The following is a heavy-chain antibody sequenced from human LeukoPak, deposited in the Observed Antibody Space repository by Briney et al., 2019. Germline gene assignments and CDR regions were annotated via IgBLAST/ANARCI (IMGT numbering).Heavy chain of an antibody. J-gene: IGHJ6*03. Sequence: SETLSLTCTVSGGSISSYYWSWIRQPAGKGLEWIGRIYTSGSTNYNPSLKSRVTMSVDTSKNQVSLKLTSVTAADTAVYYCARDSPAGYIRGQEHYYYYIDVWGKGTTVTVSS. CDR3: ARDSPAGYIRGQEHYYYYIDV. D-gene: IGHD5-18*01. CDR1: GGSISSYY. V-gene: IGHV4-4*07. CDR2: IYTSGST.